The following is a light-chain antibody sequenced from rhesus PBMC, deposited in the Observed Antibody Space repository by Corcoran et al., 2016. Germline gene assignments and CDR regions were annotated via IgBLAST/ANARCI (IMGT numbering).Light chain of an antibody. J-gene: IGKJ3*01. CDR1: QTISSW. CDR2: MTS. V-gene: IGKV1-22*01. Sequence: DIQMTQSPSSLSASVGDTVTITCRASQTISSWLDWYQQKQGKAPKLLIYMTSNLQSGGPSRFSGSGSGTDFTLTITSLQPEDIATYYCLQDSNSPFTFGPGTKLDI. CDR3: LQDSNSPFT.